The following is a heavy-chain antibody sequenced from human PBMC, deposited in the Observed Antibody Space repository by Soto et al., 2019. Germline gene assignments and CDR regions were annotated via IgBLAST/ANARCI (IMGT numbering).Heavy chain of an antibody. V-gene: IGHV3-11*06. CDR2: ISPGSRYP. D-gene: IGHD2-15*01. J-gene: IGHJ5*02. CDR3: VRGGGGGLFDP. CDR1: GFTFRHYS. Sequence: GGSLRLSCAASGFTFRHYSMHWIRQAPGKGLEWLSYISPGSRYPAYADSVKGRFTISRDNAKRSLYLQMMSLTAEDTAIYYCVRGGGGGLFDPWGQGTMVTVSS.